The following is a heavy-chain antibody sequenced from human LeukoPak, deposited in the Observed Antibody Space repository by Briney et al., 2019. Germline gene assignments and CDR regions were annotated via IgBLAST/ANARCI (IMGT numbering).Heavy chain of an antibody. CDR3: ARDVRYCSSTSCAINDY. D-gene: IGHD2-2*01. Sequence: PGGSLRLSCAASGFTFSSYWMSWVRQAPGKGLEWVANIKQDGSEKYYVDSVKGRFTISRDNAKNSLHLQMNSLRAEDTAVYYCARDVRYCSSTSCAINDYWGQGTLVTVSS. V-gene: IGHV3-7*03. CDR2: IKQDGSEK. J-gene: IGHJ4*02. CDR1: GFTFSSYW.